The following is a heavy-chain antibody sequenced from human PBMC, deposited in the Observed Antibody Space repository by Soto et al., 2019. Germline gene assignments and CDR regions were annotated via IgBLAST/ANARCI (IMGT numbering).Heavy chain of an antibody. CDR1: GGSISSGGYS. D-gene: IGHD3-3*01. Sequence: SETLSLTCAVSGGSISSGGYSWSWIRRPPGKGLEWIGYIYHSGSTYYNPSLKSRVTISVDRSKNQFSLKLSSVTAADTAVYYCARGDGSYYDFWSGYYRGIWFDPWGQGTLVTVSS. CDR3: ARGDGSYYDFWSGYYRGIWFDP. CDR2: IYHSGST. V-gene: IGHV4-30-2*01. J-gene: IGHJ5*02.